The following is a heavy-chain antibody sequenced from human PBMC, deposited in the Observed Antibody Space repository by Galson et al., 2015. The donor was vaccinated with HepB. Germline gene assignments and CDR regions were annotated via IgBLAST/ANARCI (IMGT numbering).Heavy chain of an antibody. D-gene: IGHD6-6*01. CDR1: GYTFSSYS. Sequence: SVKVSCKASGYTFSSYSITWVRQAPGQGLEWMAWISAYNANTNSAQKLQGRVTMTTDTSTSTAYMELRSLRSDDTAVYYCARARYSSSPPDYWGQGTLVTVSS. J-gene: IGHJ4*02. V-gene: IGHV1-18*01. CDR3: ARARYSSSPPDY. CDR2: ISAYNANT.